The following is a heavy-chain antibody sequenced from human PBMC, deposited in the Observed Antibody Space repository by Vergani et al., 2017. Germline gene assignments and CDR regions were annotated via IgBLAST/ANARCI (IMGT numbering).Heavy chain of an antibody. J-gene: IGHJ6*02. Sequence: EGQLMESGGGLVQPGGSLRLSCVASGFSFSSYGMNWVRQAPGKGLEWVSGIRISDDYTFYADSVKGRFTISRDDSKNTLSLQMTALRAEDTAVYYCARAGYGDYALNNYYYYGMDVWGQGTTVTVSS. V-gene: IGHV3-23*01. CDR3: ARAGYGDYALNNYYYYGMDV. D-gene: IGHD4-17*01. CDR1: GFSFSSYG. CDR2: IRISDDYT.